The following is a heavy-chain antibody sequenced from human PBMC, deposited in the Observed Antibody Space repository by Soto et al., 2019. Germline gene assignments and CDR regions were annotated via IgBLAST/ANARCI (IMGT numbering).Heavy chain of an antibody. CDR2: IGTAGDT. D-gene: IGHD1-26*01. CDR3: ARVKSGSYLNGMAV. J-gene: IGHJ6*02. V-gene: IGHV3-13*01. Sequence: GGSLRLSCAASGFTFSSYDMHWVRQATGKGLEWVSAIGTAGDTYYPGSVKGRFTISRENAKNSLYLQMNSLRAGDTAVYYCARVKSGSYLNGMAVWGQGTTVTVSS. CDR1: GFTFSSYD.